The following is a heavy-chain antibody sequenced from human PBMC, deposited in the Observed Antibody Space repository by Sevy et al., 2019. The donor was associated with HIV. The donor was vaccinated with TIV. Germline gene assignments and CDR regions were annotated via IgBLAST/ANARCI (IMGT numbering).Heavy chain of an antibody. CDR3: ARARPVLWFGEDY. V-gene: IGHV3-74*01. CDR1: GFTFSNYW. D-gene: IGHD3-10*01. CDR2: INSDGSST. Sequence: GGSLRLSCAASGFTFSNYWMHWVRQARGKGLVWVSRINSDGSSTSYADSVKGRFTISRDKAKNTLYLQMNSLRAEDTAVYYCARARPVLWFGEDYWGQGTLVTVSS. J-gene: IGHJ4*02.